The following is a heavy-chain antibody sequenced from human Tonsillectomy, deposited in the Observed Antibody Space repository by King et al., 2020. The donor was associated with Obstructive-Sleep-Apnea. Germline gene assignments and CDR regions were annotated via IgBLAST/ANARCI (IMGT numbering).Heavy chain of an antibody. CDR1: GFTFSSYS. CDR3: ARDREGLGELSSYYFDY. CDR2: ISSSSSYI. J-gene: IGHJ4*02. Sequence: QLVQSGGGLVKPGGSLRLSCAASGFTFSSYSMNWVRQAPGKGLEWGSSISSSSSYIYYADSVKGRFTISRDNAKHSLYLQMNSLRAEDTAVYYCARDREGLGELSSYYFDYWGQGTLVTVSS. D-gene: IGHD3-16*02. V-gene: IGHV3-21*01.